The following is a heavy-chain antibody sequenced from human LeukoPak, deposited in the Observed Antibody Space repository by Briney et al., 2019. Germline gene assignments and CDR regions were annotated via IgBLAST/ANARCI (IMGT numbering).Heavy chain of an antibody. J-gene: IGHJ4*02. V-gene: IGHV3-30*18. Sequence: PGGSLRLSRAASGFTFSRYWMSWVRQAPGKGLEWVAVISYDGSNKYYADSVKGRFTISRDNSKNTLYLQMNSLRAEDTAVYYCAKDSHRIYCSSTSCEVYYLDYWGQGTLVTVSS. CDR1: GFTFSRYW. CDR3: AKDSHRIYCSSTSCEVYYLDY. CDR2: ISYDGSNK. D-gene: IGHD2-2*01.